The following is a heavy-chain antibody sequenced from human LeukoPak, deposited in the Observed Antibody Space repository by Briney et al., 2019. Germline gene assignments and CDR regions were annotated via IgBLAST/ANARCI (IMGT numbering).Heavy chain of an antibody. J-gene: IGHJ4*02. CDR1: GYRFTSYW. Sequence: GESLETSLKGSGYRFTSYWIGWVRPMPGKGLGWMGIIYPGDSDTRYSPSFQGQVTISADKSISTAYLQWSSPKASDTAMYYCARQRYCSSTSCLSAYYFDYWGQGTLVTVSS. D-gene: IGHD2-2*01. CDR2: IYPGDSDT. CDR3: ARQRYCSSTSCLSAYYFDY. V-gene: IGHV5-51*01.